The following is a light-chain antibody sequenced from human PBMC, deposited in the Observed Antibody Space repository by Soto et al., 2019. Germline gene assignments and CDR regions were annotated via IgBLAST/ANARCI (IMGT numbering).Light chain of an antibody. CDR3: LQYHNLWA. Sequence: IVMTQSAATLSVSPWERATFSCRAGQNIYSNIAWYQQRPGQAPRPLIYRATTTTTGVPARFSGRCSGTEFPLTISSLKSEDFAVYSYLQYHNLWAFGQGTKVDI. V-gene: IGKV3-15*01. CDR1: QNIYSN. J-gene: IGKJ1*01. CDR2: RAT.